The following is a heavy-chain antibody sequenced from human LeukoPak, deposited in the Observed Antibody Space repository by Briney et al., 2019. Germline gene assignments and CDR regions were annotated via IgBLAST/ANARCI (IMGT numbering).Heavy chain of an antibody. V-gene: IGHV3-23*01. CDR2: ISGSGGTT. CDR1: GFTFSSYA. J-gene: IGHJ3*02. Sequence: GGSLRLSCAASGFTFSSYAMNWVRQAPGKGLEWVSVISGSGGTTYYVDSVKGRFTISRDNSRNTLFLQMNSLRAEDTAVYYCAKSTMIGPGGAFDIWGQGTMVTVSS. CDR3: AKSTMIGPGGAFDI. D-gene: IGHD3-22*01.